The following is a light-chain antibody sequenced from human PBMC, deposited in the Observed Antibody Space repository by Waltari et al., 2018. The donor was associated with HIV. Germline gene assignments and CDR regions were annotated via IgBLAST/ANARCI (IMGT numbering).Light chain of an antibody. CDR1: QSVSSSY. CDR2: GAS. V-gene: IGKV3-20*01. J-gene: IGKJ1*01. Sequence: EIVLTQSPGTLSLSPGERATLSCRASQSVSSSYLAWYQQKPGQAPWLLIYGASTRATGIPDRFSGSGSGTDLTLTISRLEPEDFAVYYCQQYGSSPRTFGQGTKVEIK. CDR3: QQYGSSPRT.